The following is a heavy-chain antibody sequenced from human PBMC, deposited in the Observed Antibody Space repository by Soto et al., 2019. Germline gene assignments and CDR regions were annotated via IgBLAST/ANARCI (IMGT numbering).Heavy chain of an antibody. D-gene: IGHD3-10*01. CDR3: ARAPTSLGEGTPYWYFDL. J-gene: IGHJ2*01. Sequence: GGSLRLSCAASGFTFSSYSMNWVRQAPGKGLEWVSSISSSSSYIYYKDSVKVRFTISRDNSKNSLYLQMYSLRNEDKAVYYCARAPTSLGEGTPYWYFDLWVRRTLVTVCS. CDR1: GFTFSSYS. V-gene: IGHV3-21*01. CDR2: ISSSSSYI.